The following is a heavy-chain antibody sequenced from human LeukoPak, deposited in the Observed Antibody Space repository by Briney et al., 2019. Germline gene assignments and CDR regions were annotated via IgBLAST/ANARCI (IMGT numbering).Heavy chain of an antibody. CDR2: TYYRSKWYN. D-gene: IGHD3-22*01. CDR1: GDSVSSNSAA. V-gene: IGHV6-1*01. J-gene: IGHJ4*02. CDR3: ARAGGERFFYYDSSGYLYYFDY. Sequence: SQTLSLTCAISGDSVSSNSAAWNWIRQSPSRGLEWLGRTYYRSKWYNDYAVSVKSRITINPDTSKNQFSLKLSSVTAADTAVYYCARAGGERFFYYDSSGYLYYFDYWGQGTLVTVSS.